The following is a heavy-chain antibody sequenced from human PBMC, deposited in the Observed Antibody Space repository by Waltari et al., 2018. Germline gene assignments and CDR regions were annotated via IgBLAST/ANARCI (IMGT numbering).Heavy chain of an antibody. Sequence: QVQLVQSGAEVKKPGSSVKVSCKASGGTFSSYAISWVRQAPGHGIEWMGGIIPILGIANYAQKFQGRVTITADKSTSTAYMELSSLRSEDTAVYYCARREVTYCGGDCYSGYFDYWGQGTLVTVSS. CDR3: ARREVTYCGGDCYSGYFDY. CDR1: GGTFSSYA. J-gene: IGHJ4*02. V-gene: IGHV1-69*10. CDR2: IIPILGIA. D-gene: IGHD2-21*02.